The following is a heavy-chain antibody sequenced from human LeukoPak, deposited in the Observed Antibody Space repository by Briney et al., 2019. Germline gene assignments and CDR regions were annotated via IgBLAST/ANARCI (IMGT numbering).Heavy chain of an antibody. CDR2: IHHVGNT. Sequence: KTSETLSLTCVVSGGSFSGYWSWIRRPPGKGLEWIGEIHHVGNTKYNPSLKSRVTISVDTSKNQVSLKMSSVTAADTAVYFCARHGGFYFDLWGRGTLVTASS. CDR3: ARHGGFYFDL. D-gene: IGHD3-10*01. V-gene: IGHV4-34*01. CDR1: GGSFSGY. J-gene: IGHJ2*01.